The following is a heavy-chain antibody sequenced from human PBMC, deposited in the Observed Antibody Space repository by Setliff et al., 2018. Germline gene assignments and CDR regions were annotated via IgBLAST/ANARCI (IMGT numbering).Heavy chain of an antibody. CDR3: ARHMQIRYIVGATTDSYYYMDV. D-gene: IGHD1-26*01. CDR1: GGSTSSSSYY. J-gene: IGHJ6*03. CDR2: IXYXXXT. V-gene: IGHV4-39*01. Sequence: PSETLSLICTVSGGSTSSSSYYWGWIRQPPGKGLEWIGTIXYXXXTYYXPSLKRRVTISVDTSKNRFSLKLSSVTAADTAVYYCARHMQIRYIVGATTDSYYYMDVWGKGTTVTVSS.